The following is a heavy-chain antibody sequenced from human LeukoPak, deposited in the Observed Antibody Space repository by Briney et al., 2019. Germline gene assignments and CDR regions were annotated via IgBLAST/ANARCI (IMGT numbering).Heavy chain of an antibody. Sequence: GGSLRLSCAASGFTFSSYSMNWVRQAPGRGLEWVSYISSSSSTIYYADSVKGRFTISRDNAKNSLYLQMNSLRAEDTAVYYCAKDKGYYYDSSGYKLPDYWGQGTLVTVSS. V-gene: IGHV3-48*04. CDR2: ISSSSSTI. D-gene: IGHD3-22*01. CDR1: GFTFSSYS. J-gene: IGHJ4*02. CDR3: AKDKGYYYDSSGYKLPDY.